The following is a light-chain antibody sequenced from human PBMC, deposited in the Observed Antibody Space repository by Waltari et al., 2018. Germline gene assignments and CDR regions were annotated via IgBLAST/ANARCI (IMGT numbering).Light chain of an antibody. CDR3: QQYYSHPAT. Sequence: DIVMTQSPDSLAVSLGERATINCKSSQSVLWDSNNKNYFAWYQQKPGQPPRLLFYWASTRESRVPGRFKCRRSGAGFTPTISRLQPEDLAAYYCQQYYSHPATFGQGTNVEIK. V-gene: IGKV4-1*01. CDR1: QSVLWDSNNKNY. CDR2: WAS. J-gene: IGKJ1*01.